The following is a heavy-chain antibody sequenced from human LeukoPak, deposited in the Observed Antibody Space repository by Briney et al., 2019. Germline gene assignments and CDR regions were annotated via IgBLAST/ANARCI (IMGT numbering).Heavy chain of an antibody. V-gene: IGHV3-53*04. CDR2: IYSDCRT. Sequence: GGPLRLLCAACGVTLRSNHMSWVPGAPGRGVVWVSVIYSDCRTYYADSVKGRFTISRHNSKNTLYLQMNSQRAEDTAVYYCASFGTTSTAGYFDYWGQGTLVTVSS. D-gene: IGHD4-11*01. CDR1: GVTLRSNH. J-gene: IGHJ4*02. CDR3: ASFGTTSTAGYFDY.